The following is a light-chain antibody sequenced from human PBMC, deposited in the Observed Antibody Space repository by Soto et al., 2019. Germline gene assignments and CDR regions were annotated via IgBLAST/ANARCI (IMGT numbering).Light chain of an antibody. Sequence: QSVLTQPPSVSGAPGQRVTISCTGSTSNIGASYGVHWYQHLPGTAPKLLICGYSIRPSGVPDRFSGSKSGTSASLAITGLQPEDEADYYCQSYDSSLTCVVFGGGTKLTVL. J-gene: IGLJ2*01. V-gene: IGLV1-40*01. CDR1: TSNIGASYG. CDR2: GYS. CDR3: QSYDSSLTCVV.